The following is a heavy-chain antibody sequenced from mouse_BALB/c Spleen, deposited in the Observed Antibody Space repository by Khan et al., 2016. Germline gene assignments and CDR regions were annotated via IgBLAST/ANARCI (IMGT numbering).Heavy chain of an antibody. V-gene: IGHV2-5-1*01. CDR2: LCRGGNT. CDR3: AKVDYYDSGGAWFAY. Sequence: QVQLQQTGPSLVQPSQSLSITFTVSGFSLTIYVVHWVRRSPGKGLEWLGVLCRGGNTDYNAVFMSRLRFTKDNSKRQVFLKMNCLQADDTAIYCRAKVDYYDSGGAWFAYWGLGSLITVSA. D-gene: IGHD2-4*01. J-gene: IGHJ3*01. CDR1: GFSLTIYV.